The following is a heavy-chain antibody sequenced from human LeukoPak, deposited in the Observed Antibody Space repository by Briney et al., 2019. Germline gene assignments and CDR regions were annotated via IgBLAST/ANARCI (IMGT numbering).Heavy chain of an antibody. CDR2: ISYSGRT. J-gene: IGHJ4*02. V-gene: IGHV4-59*01. CDR3: ARGENYYESSAWFDY. CDR1: GGSISGYS. Sequence: SETLSLTCTVSGGSISGYSWSWIRQPPGKGLEWIVYISYSGRTNYNPSLMTRVTISLDTSKSPFSLKLSSVTAAATAVYYCARGENYYESSAWFDYWGQGTLVTVSS. D-gene: IGHD3-22*01.